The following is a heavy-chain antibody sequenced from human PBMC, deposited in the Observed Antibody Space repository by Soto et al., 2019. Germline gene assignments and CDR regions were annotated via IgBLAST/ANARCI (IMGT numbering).Heavy chain of an antibody. CDR2: IGANGGGT. J-gene: IGHJ3*01. V-gene: IGHV3-23*01. Sequence: EVQLLEPGGGLVQPGGSLRLSCAASGFTFSSFFMSWVRQAPGKGLDWVSGIGANGGGTYYADSVKGRFIISRDNSKTTLYLQMNTLRAEDTAVYYCARDPNGDYLGAFEFWGQKTMVTVSS. CDR1: GFTFSSFF. D-gene: IGHD4-17*01. CDR3: ARDPNGDYLGAFEF.